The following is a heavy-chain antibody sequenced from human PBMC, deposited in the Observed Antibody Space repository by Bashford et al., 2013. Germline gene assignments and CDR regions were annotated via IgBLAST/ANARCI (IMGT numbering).Heavy chain of an antibody. V-gene: IGHV4-61*01. D-gene: IGHD2-15*01. CDR2: IYYSGST. CDR1: GGSVSSGSYY. Sequence: SSETLSLTCTVSGGSVSSGSYYWSWIRQPPGKGLEWIGYIYYSGSTNYNPSLKSRVTISVDTSKNQFSLKLSSVTAADTAVYYCARRGSYYFDYWGQGALVTVSS. J-gene: IGHJ4*02. CDR3: ARRGSYYFDY.